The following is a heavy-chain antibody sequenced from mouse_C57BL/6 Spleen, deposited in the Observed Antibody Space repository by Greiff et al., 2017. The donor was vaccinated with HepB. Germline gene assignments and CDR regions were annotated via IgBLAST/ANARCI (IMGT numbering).Heavy chain of an antibody. CDR1: GYSFTDYN. D-gene: IGHD1-1*01. CDR3: ARKGLYGSSSHWYFDV. Sequence: LVESGPELVKPGASVKISCKASGYSFTDYNMNWVKQSNGKSLEWIGVINPNYGTTSYNQKFKGKATLTVDQSSSTAYMQLNSLTSEDSAVYYCARKGLYGSSSHWYFDVWGTGTTVTVSS. V-gene: IGHV1-39*01. CDR2: INPNYGTT. J-gene: IGHJ1*03.